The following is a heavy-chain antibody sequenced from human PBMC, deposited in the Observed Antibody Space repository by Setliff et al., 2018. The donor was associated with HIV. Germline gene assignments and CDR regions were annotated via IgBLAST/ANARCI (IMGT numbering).Heavy chain of an antibody. Sequence: SETLSLTCTVSGGSISSYFWSWIRQPPGKGLEWIGYIYTNGSTNYNPSLKSRVTISVDTSKNQFSLKLSSVTAEDTAVYYRARFRRSGYNYVEGTALAYWGQGTLVTVSS. D-gene: IGHD3-22*01. CDR2: IYTNGST. CDR3: ARFRRSGYNYVEGTALAY. V-gene: IGHV4-4*08. CDR1: GGSISSYF. J-gene: IGHJ4*02.